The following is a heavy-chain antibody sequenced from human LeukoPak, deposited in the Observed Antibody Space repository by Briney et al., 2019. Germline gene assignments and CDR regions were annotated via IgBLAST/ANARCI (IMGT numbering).Heavy chain of an antibody. D-gene: IGHD3-9*01. J-gene: IGHJ6*02. CDR3: ARDPLRRYYDILTGYYGYGMDV. V-gene: IGHV3-48*04. CDR2: ISSSGSTI. CDR1: GFTFRSYS. Sequence: GGSLRLSCAASGFTFRSYSMNWVRQAPGKGLEWVSYISSSGSTIYYADSVKGRFTISRDNAKNSLYLQMNSLRAEDTAVYYCARDPLRRYYDILTGYYGYGMDVWGQGTTVTVSS.